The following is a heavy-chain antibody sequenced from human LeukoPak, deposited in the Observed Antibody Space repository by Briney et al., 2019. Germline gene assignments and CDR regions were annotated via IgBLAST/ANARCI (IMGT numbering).Heavy chain of an antibody. Sequence: GGSLRLSCAASGFTFSSYGMHWVRQAPGKGLEWVAVISYDGSNKYYADSVKGRFTISRDNSKNTLHLQMNSLRAEDTAVYYCAKVLGYFDWLPPDYWGQGTLVTVSS. CDR1: GFTFSSYG. J-gene: IGHJ4*02. CDR2: ISYDGSNK. D-gene: IGHD3-9*01. V-gene: IGHV3-30*18. CDR3: AKVLGYFDWLPPDY.